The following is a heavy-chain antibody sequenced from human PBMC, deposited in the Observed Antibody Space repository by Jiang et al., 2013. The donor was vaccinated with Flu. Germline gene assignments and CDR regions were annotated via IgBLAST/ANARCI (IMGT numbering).Heavy chain of an antibody. CDR2: ISGSGGST. V-gene: IGHV3-23*01. J-gene: IGHJ4*02. Sequence: VQLLESGGGLVQPGGSLRLSCAASGFTFSSYAMSWVRQAPGKGLEWVSAISGSGGSTYYADSVKGRFTISRDNSKNTLYLQMNSLRAEDTAVYYCAKDLALRYFDWLKGTFDYWGQGTLVTVSS. CDR3: AKDLALRYFDWLKGTFDY. D-gene: IGHD3-9*01. CDR1: GFTFSSYA.